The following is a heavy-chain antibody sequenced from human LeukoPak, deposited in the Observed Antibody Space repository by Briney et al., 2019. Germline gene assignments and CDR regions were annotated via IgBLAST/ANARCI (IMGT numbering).Heavy chain of an antibody. CDR3: AKQTTVTTGMDYYYGMDV. D-gene: IGHD4-11*01. J-gene: IGHJ6*02. V-gene: IGHV3-23*01. Sequence: GGSLRLSCAASGFTFSSYAMSWVRQAPGKGLEWVSAISGSGGSTYYADSVKGRFTISRDNSKNTLYLQINSLRAEDTAVYYCAKQTTVTTGMDYYYGMDVWGQGTTVTVSS. CDR1: GFTFSSYA. CDR2: ISGSGGST.